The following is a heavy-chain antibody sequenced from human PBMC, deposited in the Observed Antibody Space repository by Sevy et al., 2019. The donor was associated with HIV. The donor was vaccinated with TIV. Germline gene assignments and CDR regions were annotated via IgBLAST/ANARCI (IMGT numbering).Heavy chain of an antibody. CDR3: ARDGYCSGGSCYPNYYYGMDV. CDR2: ISAYNGNT. CDR1: GYTFTSYG. V-gene: IGHV1-18*01. J-gene: IGHJ6*02. D-gene: IGHD2-15*01. Sequence: ASVKVSCKASGYTFTSYGISWVRQAPGQGLEWMGWISAYNGNTNYAQKLLGRVTMTTDTSTSTAYMELRSLRSDDTAVYYCARDGYCSGGSCYPNYYYGMDVWGQGTTVTVSS.